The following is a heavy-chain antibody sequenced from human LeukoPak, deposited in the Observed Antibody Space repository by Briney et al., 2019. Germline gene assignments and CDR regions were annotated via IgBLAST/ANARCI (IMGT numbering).Heavy chain of an antibody. CDR3: ARQPSGYYGDSSYYPYYFDY. Sequence: PSETLSLTCTVSGGSISSYYWNWVRQPPGKGLEWIGYIFHSGSTKYGPSLNSRVTISLDTSKNQFSLSLNSVTAADTAVYDCARQPSGYYGDSSYYPYYFDYWGQGILVTVSS. V-gene: IGHV4-59*08. D-gene: IGHD3-3*01. CDR2: IFHSGST. CDR1: GGSISSYY. J-gene: IGHJ4*02.